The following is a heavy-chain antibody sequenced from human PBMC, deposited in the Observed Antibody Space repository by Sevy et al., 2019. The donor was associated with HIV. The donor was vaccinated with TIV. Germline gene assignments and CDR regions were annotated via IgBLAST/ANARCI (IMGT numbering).Heavy chain of an antibody. CDR3: ARDGDGDSSGYYYVGYYYGMDV. Sequence: ASVKVSCKASGYTFTSYGISWVRQAPGQGLEWMGWISAYNGNTNYAQKLQGRVTMTTDTSTSTAYMELRSMGTDDTAVYYCARDGDGDSSGYYYVGYYYGMDVWGQGTTVTVSS. V-gene: IGHV1-18*01. CDR1: GYTFTSYG. J-gene: IGHJ6*02. CDR2: ISAYNGNT. D-gene: IGHD3-22*01.